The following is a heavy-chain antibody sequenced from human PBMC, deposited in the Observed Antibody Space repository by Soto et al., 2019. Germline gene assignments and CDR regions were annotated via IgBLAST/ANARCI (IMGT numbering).Heavy chain of an antibody. CDR3: ARDTLPYRLEW. CDR1: GGTFSSYT. D-gene: IGHD3-3*01. V-gene: IGHV1-69*08. CDR2: IIPILGIA. Sequence: QVQLVQSGAEVKKPGSSVKVSCKASGGTFSSYTISWVRQAPGQGLEWMGRIIPILGIANYAQKFQGRVTITADKSTSTAYMEMSSLRSEDTAVYYCARDTLPYRLEWWGQGTLVTVSS. J-gene: IGHJ4*02.